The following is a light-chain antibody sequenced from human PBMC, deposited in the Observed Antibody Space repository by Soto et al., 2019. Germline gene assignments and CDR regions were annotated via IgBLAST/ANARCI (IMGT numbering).Light chain of an antibody. CDR3: ETWDIDRE. CDR2: IEGSGSF. J-gene: IGLJ3*02. CDR1: SGHSNYI. Sequence: QLVLTQSSSASASLGSSVNLTCTLSSGHSNYIIAWHQQQPGKAPRYLMKIEGSGSFSKGSGVPDRFSGSSSGADRYLTISKLQSQDEADYYCETWDIDREFGRGTKLTVL. V-gene: IGLV4-60*03.